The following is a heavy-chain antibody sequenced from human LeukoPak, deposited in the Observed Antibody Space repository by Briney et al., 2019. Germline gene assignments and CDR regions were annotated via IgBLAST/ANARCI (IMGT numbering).Heavy chain of an antibody. Sequence: GGSLRLSCAVSGFTVGGNYMMWVRQAPGGGREGLLTLFPWDSTYFADSGEGRFTISREKYKNKLYFQMKSPTADDTAVYYCERGRHSPGDRVFDPFDYWGQGAPVTVSS. CDR2: LFPWDST. V-gene: IGHV3-66*03. CDR1: GFTVGGNY. D-gene: IGHD3-9*01. J-gene: IGHJ4*02. CDR3: ERGRHSPGDRVFDPFDY.